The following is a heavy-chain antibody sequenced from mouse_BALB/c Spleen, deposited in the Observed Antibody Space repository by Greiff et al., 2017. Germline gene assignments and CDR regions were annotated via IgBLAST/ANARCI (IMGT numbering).Heavy chain of an antibody. D-gene: IGHD2-12*01. CDR2: ISSGGSYT. CDR1: GFTFSSYG. V-gene: IGHV5-6*01. J-gene: IGHJ2*01. CDR3: ARQRVYYSLDY. Sequence: EVNVVESGGDLVKPGGSLKLSCAASGFTFSSYGMSWVRQTPDKRLEWVATISSGGSYTYYPDSVKGRFTISRDNAKNTLYLQMSSLKSEDTAMYYCARQRVYYSLDYWGQGTTLTVSS.